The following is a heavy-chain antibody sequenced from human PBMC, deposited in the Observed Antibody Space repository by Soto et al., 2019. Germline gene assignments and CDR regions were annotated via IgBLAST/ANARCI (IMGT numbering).Heavy chain of an antibody. Sequence: SETLSLTCTVSGGSVSSGSYYWSWIRQPPGRGLEWIGYIYYSGSTNYNPSLESRATISVDTSKNQFSLTLNSVTAADPAVYFCARLGYAYAWELDSWGQGTLVTVSS. CDR3: ARLGYAYAWELDS. V-gene: IGHV4-61*01. CDR1: GGSVSSGSYY. J-gene: IGHJ4*02. D-gene: IGHD2-2*01. CDR2: IYYSGST.